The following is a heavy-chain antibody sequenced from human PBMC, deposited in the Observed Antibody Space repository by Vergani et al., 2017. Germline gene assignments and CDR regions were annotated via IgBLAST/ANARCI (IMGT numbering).Heavy chain of an antibody. J-gene: IGHJ4*02. CDR1: GGSISSYD. CDR2: IYYSGST. D-gene: IGHD5-18*01. V-gene: IGHV4-59*01. CDR3: ARSSGGYSYGPGGLDY. Sequence: QVQLQESGPGLVKPSETLSLTCTVSGGSISSYDWRWIRQPPGKGLEWIGYIYYSGSTNYNPSLKSRVTISVDTSKNQFSLKLSSVTAADTAVYYCARSSGGYSYGPGGLDYWGQGTLVTVSS.